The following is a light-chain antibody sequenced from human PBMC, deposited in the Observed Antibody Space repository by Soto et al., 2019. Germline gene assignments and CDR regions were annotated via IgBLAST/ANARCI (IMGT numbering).Light chain of an antibody. CDR2: GAS. CDR1: QSVSSSY. J-gene: IGKJ4*01. V-gene: IGKV3D-20*02. Sequence: EIVLTQSPGTLSLSPGERSTLSCMASQSVSSSYLAWYQQKPGQAPRLLIYGASSRATGIPDRFSGSGSGTDFTLTISRLEPEDFAVYYCQQRSDWPLTVGGGTKVEIK. CDR3: QQRSDWPLT.